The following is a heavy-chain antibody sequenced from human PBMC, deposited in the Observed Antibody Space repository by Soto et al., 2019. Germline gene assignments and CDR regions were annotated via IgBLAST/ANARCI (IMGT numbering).Heavy chain of an antibody. CDR1: GYTFTGYY. CDR3: ARHNEEYCSGGSCYDWFDP. V-gene: IGHV1-2*02. J-gene: IGHJ5*02. D-gene: IGHD2-15*01. Sequence: ASVKVSCKASGYTFTGYYMHWVRQAPGQGLEWMGWINPNSGGTNYARKFQGRVTMTRDTSISTAYMELSRLRSDDTAVYYCARHNEEYCSGGSCYDWFDPWGQGTLVTVSS. CDR2: INPNSGGT.